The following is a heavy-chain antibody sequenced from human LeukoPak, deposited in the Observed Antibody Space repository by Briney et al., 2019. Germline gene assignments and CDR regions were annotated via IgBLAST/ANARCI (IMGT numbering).Heavy chain of an antibody. CDR1: GFTFSNYY. Sequence: PGRSLRLSCAASGFTFSNYYMHWVRQAPGEGPVWFSRVYTDGITTNYADSVKGRFTISRDNAQNALYLQMHSLRAEDTAVYYCARGLYGDPVGFDFWGQGILVTVSS. CDR2: VYTDGITT. V-gene: IGHV3-74*01. D-gene: IGHD4-23*01. CDR3: ARGLYGDPVGFDF. J-gene: IGHJ4*02.